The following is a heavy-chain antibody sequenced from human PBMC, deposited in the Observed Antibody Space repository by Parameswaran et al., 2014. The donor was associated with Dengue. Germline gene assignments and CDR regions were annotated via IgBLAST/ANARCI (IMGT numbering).Heavy chain of an antibody. Sequence: WVRQAPGQGLEWMGWISAYNGNTNYAQKLQGRVTMTTDTSTSTAYMELRSLRSDDTAVYYCARDTSPTRRVSSGRGYFDYWGQGTLVTVSS. CDR2: ISAYNGNT. V-gene: IGHV1-18*01. D-gene: IGHD6-19*01. J-gene: IGHJ4*02. CDR3: ARDTSPTRRVSSGRGYFDY.